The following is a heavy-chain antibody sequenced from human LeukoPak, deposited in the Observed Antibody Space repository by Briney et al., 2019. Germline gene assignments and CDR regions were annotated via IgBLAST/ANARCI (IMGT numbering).Heavy chain of an antibody. CDR3: ALTSRVTMIRVIRAFDV. CDR1: GGSFSGYY. D-gene: IGHD3-10*01. Sequence: SETLSLTCAVYGGSFSGYYWTWIRKPPGKGLEWIGEINHSGSTNYNPSLKSRVTISVDTSRNQFSLKMSSVTAADTAVYYCALTSRVTMIRVIRAFDVWGQGTMVTVSS. V-gene: IGHV4-34*01. J-gene: IGHJ3*01. CDR2: INHSGST.